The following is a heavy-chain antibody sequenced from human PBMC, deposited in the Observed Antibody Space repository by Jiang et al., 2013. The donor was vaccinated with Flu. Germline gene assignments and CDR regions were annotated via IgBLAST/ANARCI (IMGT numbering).Heavy chain of an antibody. D-gene: IGHD6-13*01. Sequence: EVKKPGASVKVSCKVSGYTLTELSMHWVRQAPGKGLEWMGGFDPEDGETIYAQKFQGRVTMTRDTSTSTVYMELSSLRSEDTTVYYCARDPFEAAGTFDYWGQGTLVTVSS. V-gene: IGHV1-24*01. CDR3: ARDPFEAAGTFDY. J-gene: IGHJ4*02. CDR2: FDPEDGET. CDR1: GYTLTELS.